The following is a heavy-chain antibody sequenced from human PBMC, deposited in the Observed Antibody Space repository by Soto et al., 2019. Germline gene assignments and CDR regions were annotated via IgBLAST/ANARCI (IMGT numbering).Heavy chain of an antibody. CDR3: ARDGRIVVVATYGMDV. CDR1: GFTFGSYS. Sequence: GGSLRLSCAASGFTFGSYSMNWVRQAPGKGLEWVSSISSSSSYIYYADSVKGRFTISRDSAKNSLYLQMNSLRAEDTAVYYCARDGRIVVVATYGMDVWGQGTTVTVSS. J-gene: IGHJ6*02. V-gene: IGHV3-21*01. D-gene: IGHD2-15*01. CDR2: ISSSSSYI.